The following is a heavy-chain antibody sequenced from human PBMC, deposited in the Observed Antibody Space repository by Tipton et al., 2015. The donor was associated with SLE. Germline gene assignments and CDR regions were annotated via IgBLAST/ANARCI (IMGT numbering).Heavy chain of an antibody. Sequence: TLSLTCAVSGGSISSSNWWSWVRQPPGKGLEWIGEIYHSGSTNYNPSLKSRATISVDTSKNQFSLKLSSVTAADTAVYYCARGGGIRFLEWDYYYMDVWGKGTTVTVSS. J-gene: IGHJ6*03. CDR2: IYHSGST. CDR3: ARGGGIRFLEWDYYYMDV. V-gene: IGHV4-4*02. D-gene: IGHD3-3*01. CDR1: GGSISSSNW.